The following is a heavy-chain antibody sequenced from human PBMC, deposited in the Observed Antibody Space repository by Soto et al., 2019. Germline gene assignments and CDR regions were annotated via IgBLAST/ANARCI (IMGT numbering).Heavy chain of an antibody. CDR3: ARRGYGLDV. V-gene: IGHV4-39*01. CDR2: TNLDGRI. D-gene: IGHD1-26*01. Sequence: QVQLQESGPRLVKPSETVSLTCSVSGVPISSTSYFWAWIRQTPGKGLEWIGSTNLDGRISWNPSLKSHLTISVDTSKNHFSLTMTSVTASDRALYYCARRGYGLDVWGQGTKVNVSS. J-gene: IGHJ3*01. CDR1: GVPISSTSYF.